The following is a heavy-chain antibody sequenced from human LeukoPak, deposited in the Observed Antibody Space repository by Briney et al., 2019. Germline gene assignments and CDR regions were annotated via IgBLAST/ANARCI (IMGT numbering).Heavy chain of an antibody. D-gene: IGHD3-9*01. CDR3: ARGTRGDILTGYPLGY. CDR2: MNPNSGNT. J-gene: IGHJ4*02. Sequence: ASVKVSCKASGYTFTSYDINWVRQATGQGLEWMGWMNPNSGNTGYAQKFQGRVTMTRNTSISIAYMEVSSLRFEDTAVYYCARGTRGDILTGYPLGYWGQGTLVTVSS. V-gene: IGHV1-8*01. CDR1: GYTFTSYD.